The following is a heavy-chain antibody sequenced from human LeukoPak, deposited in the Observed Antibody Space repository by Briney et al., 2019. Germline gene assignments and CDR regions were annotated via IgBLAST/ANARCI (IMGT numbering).Heavy chain of an antibody. CDR2: IWYDGSNK. Sequence: GGSLRLSCAASGFTFSDYWMQWVRQAPGKGLEWVAVIWYDGSNKYYADSVKGRFTISRDNSKNTLYLQMNSLRAEDTAVYYCASYCSGGSCHRDYYYYGMDVWGQGTTVTVSS. CDR3: ASYCSGGSCHRDYYYYGMDV. D-gene: IGHD2-15*01. J-gene: IGHJ6*02. CDR1: GFTFSDYW. V-gene: IGHV3-33*08.